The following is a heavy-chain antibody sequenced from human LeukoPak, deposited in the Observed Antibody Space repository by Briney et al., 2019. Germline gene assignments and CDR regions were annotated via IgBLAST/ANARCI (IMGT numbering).Heavy chain of an antibody. V-gene: IGHV3-30*18. Sequence: GGSLRLSCAASGFTFSSYGMHWVRQAPDKGLEWVAVISYDGNNKYYADSVKGRFTISRDNSKNTLYLQMNSLRAEDTAVYYCVKGPDYGDYFFDHWGQGTLVTVSS. CDR1: GFTFSSYG. CDR3: VKGPDYGDYFFDH. CDR2: ISYDGNNK. D-gene: IGHD4-17*01. J-gene: IGHJ4*02.